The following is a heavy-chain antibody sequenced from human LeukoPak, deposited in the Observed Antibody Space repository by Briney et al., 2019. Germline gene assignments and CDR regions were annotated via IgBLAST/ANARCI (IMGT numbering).Heavy chain of an antibody. CDR2: IYPGDSDT. CDR3: ARSTFDDSSGYYVDIGAFDI. D-gene: IGHD3-22*01. Sequence: LGESLKISCKGSGYSFTSYWIGWVRQMPGKGLGWMGIIYPGDSDTRYSPSFQGQVTISADKSISTAYLQWSSLKASDTAMYYCARSTFDDSSGYYVDIGAFDIWGQGTMVTVSS. J-gene: IGHJ3*02. V-gene: IGHV5-51*01. CDR1: GYSFTSYW.